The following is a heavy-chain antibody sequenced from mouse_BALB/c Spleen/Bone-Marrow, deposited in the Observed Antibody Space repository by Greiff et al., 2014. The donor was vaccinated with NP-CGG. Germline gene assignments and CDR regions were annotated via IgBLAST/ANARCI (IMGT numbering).Heavy chain of an antibody. CDR2: INPSNGGT. D-gene: IGHD1-2*01. CDR1: GYTFTSYY. V-gene: IGHV1S81*02. Sequence: VNLVESGAELVKPGTSVKLSCKASGYTFTSYYIYWVKQGPGQGLKWIGEINPSNGGTNFNEKFKSKATLTVDKSSSTAYMQLSSLTSEDSAVYYCTRLSLLRGYFDYWGQGTTLTVTS. J-gene: IGHJ2*01. CDR3: TRLSLLRGYFDY.